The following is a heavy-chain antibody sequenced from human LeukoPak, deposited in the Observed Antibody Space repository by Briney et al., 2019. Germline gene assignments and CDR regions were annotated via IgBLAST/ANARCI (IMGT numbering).Heavy chain of an antibody. D-gene: IGHD3-22*01. Sequence: GGSLRLSCAASGFTFSSYGMHWGRQAPGKGLEWVAVIWYDGSNKYYADSVKGRFTISRDNSKNTLYLQMNSLRAEDAAVYYCARGRVGYYDSSGYYYFDYWGQGTLVTVSS. CDR1: GFTFSSYG. CDR2: IWYDGSNK. J-gene: IGHJ4*02. CDR3: ARGRVGYYDSSGYYYFDY. V-gene: IGHV3-33*01.